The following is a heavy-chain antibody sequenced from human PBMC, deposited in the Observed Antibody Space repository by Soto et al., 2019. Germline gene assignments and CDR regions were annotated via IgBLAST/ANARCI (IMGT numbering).Heavy chain of an antibody. CDR3: ARAPIGPTRLSYYYYGMDV. CDR1: GGSLSNYY. CDR2: ISHSGVT. D-gene: IGHD2-8*01. V-gene: IGHV4-34*01. Sequence: KTSETLSLTCGVYGGSLSNYYWSWIRQSPGKXLEWIGEISHSGVTNHNPSLKSRVAISVDTSKSQFSLKVRSLTAADTAVHYSARAPIGPTRLSYYYYGMDVWGQGTTVTVFS. J-gene: IGHJ6*02.